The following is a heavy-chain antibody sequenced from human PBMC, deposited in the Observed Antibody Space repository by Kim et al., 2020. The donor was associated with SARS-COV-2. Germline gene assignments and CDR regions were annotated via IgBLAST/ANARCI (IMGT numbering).Heavy chain of an antibody. CDR3: ARGTIAAAGLDY. J-gene: IGHJ4*02. Sequence: SDAQKFQGRGTMTRDTSTSTVYMELSSLRSEDTAVYYCARGTIAAAGLDYWGQGTLVTVSS. D-gene: IGHD6-13*01. V-gene: IGHV1-46*01.